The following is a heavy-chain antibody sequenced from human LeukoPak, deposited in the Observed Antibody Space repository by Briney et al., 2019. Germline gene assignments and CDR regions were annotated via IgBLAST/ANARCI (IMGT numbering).Heavy chain of an antibody. CDR3: ARSWWDYYDSSGPRAGYYFDY. J-gene: IGHJ4*02. CDR2: IYHTGST. Sequence: KPSETLSLTCTVSGYSISSGYYWGWIRQPPGKGLEWIGSIYHTGSTYYNPSLKSRVTISVDTSKNQLSLKLSSVTAADTAVYYCARSWWDYYDSSGPRAGYYFDYWGQGTLVTVSS. V-gene: IGHV4-38-2*02. CDR1: GYSISSGYY. D-gene: IGHD3-22*01.